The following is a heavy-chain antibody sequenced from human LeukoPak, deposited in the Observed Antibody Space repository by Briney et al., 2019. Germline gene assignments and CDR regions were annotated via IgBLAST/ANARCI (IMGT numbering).Heavy chain of an antibody. CDR1: AYTFTSYG. CDR2: ISAYNGNT. J-gene: IGHJ4*02. V-gene: IGHV1-18*01. D-gene: IGHD3-22*01. CDR3: ARTEGYYDSSGSTDC. Sequence: ASVTLSCNASAYTFTSYGIGWVRQPPGQGLEWMGWISAYNGNTNYAQKLPGRGTMTTATATSTAYMELRNLRSDDTAVYYFARTEGYYDSSGSTDCWGQGTLVTVSS.